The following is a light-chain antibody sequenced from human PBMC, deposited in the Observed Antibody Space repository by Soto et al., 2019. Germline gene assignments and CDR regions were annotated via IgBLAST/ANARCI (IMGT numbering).Light chain of an antibody. CDR3: QQSYNTPVT. CDR2: AAS. J-gene: IGKJ5*01. Sequence: DIQMTQSPSALSASVGDRVTITCRASQSISKWLAWYQQIPGKAPKLLIYAASNLQSGVPSRFSGSGSGTDFTLTITSLRPEDFATYWCQQSYNTPVTFGQGTRLEI. V-gene: IGKV1-39*01. CDR1: QSISKW.